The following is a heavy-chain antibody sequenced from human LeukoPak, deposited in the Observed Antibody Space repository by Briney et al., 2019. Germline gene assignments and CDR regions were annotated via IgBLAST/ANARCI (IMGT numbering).Heavy chain of an antibody. J-gene: IGHJ4*02. CDR2: TYYSGST. D-gene: IGHD4-17*01. CDR1: GGSISSYY. V-gene: IGHV4-59*01. CDR3: ARRPATVTIFCH. Sequence: SETLSLTCTVSGGSISSYYWSWIRQPPGKGLEWIGYTYYSGSTNYNPSLKSRVTISVDTSKNQFSLKLSSVTAADPAVYYCARRPATVTIFCHWGRGTLVTGPS.